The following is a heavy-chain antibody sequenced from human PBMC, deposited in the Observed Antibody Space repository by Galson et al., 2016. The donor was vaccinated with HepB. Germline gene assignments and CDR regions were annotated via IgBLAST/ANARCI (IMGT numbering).Heavy chain of an antibody. V-gene: IGHV3-64*02. J-gene: IGHJ4*02. CDR1: GFTFSDYA. D-gene: IGHD4-17*01. CDR2: ITKDGGGT. CDR3: ARDPLRYGDRHFDY. Sequence: SLRLSCAASGFTFSDYAMSWGRQAPGKGVEYVSVITKDGGGTYYADSVKDRFTISRDNSKNTVYLQMTSLRTEDTAVYYCARDPLRYGDRHFDYWGQGTLVTVSS.